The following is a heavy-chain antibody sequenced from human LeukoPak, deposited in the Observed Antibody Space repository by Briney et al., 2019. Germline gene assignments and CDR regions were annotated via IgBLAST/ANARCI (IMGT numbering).Heavy chain of an antibody. CDR2: INPSGSST. J-gene: IGHJ6*03. Sequence: GASVKVSCKASGYAFTRHYMHWVRQAPGQGLEWMGLINPSGSSTIYAQKFQGRVTMTRDMSTSTVYMELSSLRSEDTAVYYCARDSQNQWFGEAHYYYYYMDVWGKGTTVTVSS. CDR3: ARDSQNQWFGEAHYYYYYMDV. D-gene: IGHD3-10*01. CDR1: GYAFTRHY. V-gene: IGHV1-46*01.